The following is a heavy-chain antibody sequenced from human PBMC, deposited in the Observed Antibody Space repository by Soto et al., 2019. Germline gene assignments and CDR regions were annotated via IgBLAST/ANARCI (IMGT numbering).Heavy chain of an antibody. J-gene: IGHJ4*02. CDR2: ISYDGSIK. D-gene: IGHD3-10*01. CDR1: GFTFSSHS. V-gene: IGHV3-30-3*01. Sequence: QVQLVESGGGVVQPGRSLRLSWAASGFTFSSHSIQWVRQAPGKGLVWVAVISYDGSIKYYADSVKGRFTISRDNSKNTAYLQMNSLRAEDTAVFYCAREWSTSGDVDYWGQGTLVIVSS. CDR3: AREWSTSGDVDY.